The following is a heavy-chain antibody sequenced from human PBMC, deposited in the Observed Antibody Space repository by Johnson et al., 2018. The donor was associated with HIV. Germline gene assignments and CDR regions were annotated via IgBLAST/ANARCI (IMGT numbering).Heavy chain of an antibody. CDR2: ISYDGSNK. CDR3: ARGSARRDGERVIAGGAFDI. J-gene: IGHJ3*02. V-gene: IGHV3-30*03. D-gene: IGHD2/OR15-2a*01. Sequence: QEQLVESGGGVVQPGRSLRLSCAASGFTFSSYGMHWVRQAPGKGLEWVAVISYDGSNKYYADSVKVRFTISRDNSKNTLYLQMNSLRAGDTAVYYCARGSARRDGERVIAGGAFDIWGQGTMVTVSS. CDR1: GFTFSSYG.